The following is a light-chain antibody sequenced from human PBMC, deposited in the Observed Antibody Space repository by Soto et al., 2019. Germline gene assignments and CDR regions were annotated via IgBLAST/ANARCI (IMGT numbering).Light chain of an antibody. CDR3: SSYTSSSTHYV. J-gene: IGLJ1*01. CDR2: EVV. V-gene: IGLV2-8*01. CDR1: SSDVGGYNY. Sequence: IITCTGTSSDVGGYNYVSWYQHHPGKAPRLIIYEVVQRPSGVPDRFSGSKSGNTASLTVSGLQAADEADYYCSSYTSSSTHYVFGTGTKVTVL.